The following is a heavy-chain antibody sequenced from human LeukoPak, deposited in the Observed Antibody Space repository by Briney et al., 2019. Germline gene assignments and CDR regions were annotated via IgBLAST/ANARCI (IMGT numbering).Heavy chain of an antibody. J-gene: IGHJ4*02. V-gene: IGHV3-20*04. Sequence: GGSLRLSCAAYGFTFGNYGMSWVRQAPGKGLEWVSGINWNGGSTGYAVSVEGRFTISRDNAKNSQYLQMNSLRVEDTALYYCARAQTYGDSRLLLDYWGQGTLVTVSS. D-gene: IGHD2-21*02. CDR2: INWNGGST. CDR1: GFTFGNYG. CDR3: ARAQTYGDSRLLLDY.